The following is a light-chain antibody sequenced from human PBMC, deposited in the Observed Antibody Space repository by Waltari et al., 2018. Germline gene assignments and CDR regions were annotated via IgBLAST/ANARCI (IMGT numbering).Light chain of an antibody. J-gene: IGLJ2*01. Sequence: QSALTQPASVSGSPGQSITISCTGTRSDVVGYDTVSWYQQHPGKAPKLMIYDVSNRPSGVSNRFSGSKSGNTASLTISGLQAEDEADYYCSSYISSSTLELFGGGTSLTVL. CDR3: SSYISSSTLEL. CDR2: DVS. CDR1: RSDVVGYDT. V-gene: IGLV2-14*03.